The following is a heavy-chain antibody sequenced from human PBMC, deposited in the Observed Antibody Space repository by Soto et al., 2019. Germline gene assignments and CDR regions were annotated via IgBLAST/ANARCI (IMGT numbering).Heavy chain of an antibody. Sequence: SETLSLTCTVSGDSLSGGDYYWSWIRQPPGKGLEWIGDIYYTGFTFYNPSLKSRLTISLDSSKNQFSLRLNSVTTADTAVYFCARAYRINGWSDYFFDYWGQGTLVTVSS. CDR3: ARAYRINGWSDYFFDY. J-gene: IGHJ4*02. V-gene: IGHV4-30-4*08. CDR2: IYYTGFT. CDR1: GDSLSGGDYY. D-gene: IGHD6-19*01.